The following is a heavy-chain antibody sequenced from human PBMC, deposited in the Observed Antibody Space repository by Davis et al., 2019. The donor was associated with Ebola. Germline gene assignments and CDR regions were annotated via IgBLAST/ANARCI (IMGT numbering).Heavy chain of an antibody. D-gene: IGHD3-10*01. J-gene: IGHJ2*01. CDR3: ARLLWFGELNNWYFDL. V-gene: IGHV4-59*11. CDR1: GGSISSHY. Sequence: PSETLSLTCTVSGGSISSHYWTWIRQPPGKGLEWIGYIYYSGSTNYNPSLKSRVTISVDTSKNQFSLKLSSVTAADTAVYYCARLLWFGELNNWYFDLWGRGTLVTVSS. CDR2: IYYSGST.